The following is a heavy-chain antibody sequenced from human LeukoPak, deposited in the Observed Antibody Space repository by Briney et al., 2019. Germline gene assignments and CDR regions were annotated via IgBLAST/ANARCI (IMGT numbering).Heavy chain of an antibody. Sequence: SVKISCKASGGTFSSYAISWVRQAPGQGLEWMGRIIPIFGTANYAQKFQGRVTITTDESTSTAYMELSSLRSEDTAVYYCARDAGYSSSSPFDYWGQGTLVTVSS. D-gene: IGHD6-6*01. CDR2: IIPIFGTA. V-gene: IGHV1-69*05. J-gene: IGHJ4*02. CDR3: ARDAGYSSSSPFDY. CDR1: GGTFSSYA.